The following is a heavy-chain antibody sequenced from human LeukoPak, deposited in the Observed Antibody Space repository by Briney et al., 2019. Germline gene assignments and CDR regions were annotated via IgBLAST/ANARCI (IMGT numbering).Heavy chain of an antibody. J-gene: IGHJ4*02. D-gene: IGHD3-10*02. CDR2: IYYSGAT. Sequence: PSETLSLTCTVSGGSISSSSYYRNWIRQPPGKGLGMIGSIYYSGATFYNPSLKSRVTISVDTSKNQFSLELSSVTAAETAVYYCATGAAFVRGGFDFWGQGTLVTVSS. V-gene: IGHV4-39*01. CDR3: ATGAAFVRGGFDF. CDR1: GGSISSSSYY.